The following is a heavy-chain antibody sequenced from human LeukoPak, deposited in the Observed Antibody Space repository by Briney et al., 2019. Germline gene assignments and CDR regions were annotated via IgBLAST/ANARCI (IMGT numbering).Heavy chain of an antibody. J-gene: IGHJ4*02. D-gene: IGHD1-1*01. CDR2: IYYTGST. V-gene: IGHV4-59*01. CDR1: GGSIRSYY. Sequence: SETLSLTCTVSGGSIRSYYWSWIRQPPGKGLEWIGYIYYTGSTNYNPSLKSRVAISVDTSKSQFSLKLSSVTAADTAVYYCARVGDWNDLVYWGQGSLVTVSS. CDR3: ARVGDWNDLVY.